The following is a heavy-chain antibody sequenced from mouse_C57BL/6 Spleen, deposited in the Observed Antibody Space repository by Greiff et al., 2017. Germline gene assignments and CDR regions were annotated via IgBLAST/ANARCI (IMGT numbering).Heavy chain of an antibody. CDR2: IYPGSGST. CDR3: ARLDTTVGLDY. CDR1: GYTFTSYW. D-gene: IGHD1-1*01. J-gene: IGHJ2*01. Sequence: QVHVKQPGAELVKPGASVKMSCKASGYTFTSYWITWVKQRPGQGLEWIGDIYPGSGSTNYNEKFKSKATLTVDTSSSTAYMQLSSLTSEDSAVYYCARLDTTVGLDYWGQGTTLTVSS. V-gene: IGHV1-55*01.